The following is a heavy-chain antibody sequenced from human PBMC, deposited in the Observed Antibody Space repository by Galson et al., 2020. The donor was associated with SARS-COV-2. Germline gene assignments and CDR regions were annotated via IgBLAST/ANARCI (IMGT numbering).Heavy chain of an antibody. CDR1: GFSLSTSGVG. CDR3: AHESQLLYFDWLLYGGWFDP. CDR2: IYWDDDK. D-gene: IGHD3-9*01. V-gene: IGHV2-5*02. Sequence: KMSGPTLVKPTQTLTLTCTFSGFSLSTSGVGVGWIRQPPGKALEWLALIYWDDDKRYSPSLKSRLTITKDTSKNQVVLTMTNMDPVDTATYYCAHESQLLYFDWLLYGGWFDPWGQGTLVTVSS. J-gene: IGHJ5*02.